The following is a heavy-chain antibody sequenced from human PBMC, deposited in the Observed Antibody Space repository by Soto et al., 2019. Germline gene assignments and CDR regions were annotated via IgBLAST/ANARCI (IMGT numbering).Heavy chain of an antibody. CDR1: GFTFSSYW. CDR3: ERDAYSSGRAGPAYYYYYMDV. CDR2: IKQDGSEK. D-gene: IGHD6-19*01. J-gene: IGHJ6*03. Sequence: EVQLVESGGGLVQPGGSLRLSCAASGFTFSSYWMSWVRQAPGKGLEWVANIKQDGSEKYYVDSVKGRFTISRDNAKNSLYLQMNSLRAKDTAVYDWERDAYSSGRAGPAYYYYYMDVWGKGTTVTVSS. V-gene: IGHV3-7*01.